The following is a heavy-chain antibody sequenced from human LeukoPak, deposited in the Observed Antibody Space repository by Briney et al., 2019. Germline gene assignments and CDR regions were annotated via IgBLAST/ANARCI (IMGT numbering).Heavy chain of an antibody. CDR3: AKDDCSNGICYFDY. D-gene: IGHD2-8*01. Sequence: GGSLRLSCAASGFTLISYAMNWVRQAPGKGLEWVSFISGGGDITYYADSVKGRFTISRDTSRNMVYLQMNSLSAEDKAVYYCAKDDCSNGICYFDYWGQGTLVTVSS. CDR1: GFTLISYA. CDR2: ISGGGDIT. J-gene: IGHJ4*02. V-gene: IGHV3-23*01.